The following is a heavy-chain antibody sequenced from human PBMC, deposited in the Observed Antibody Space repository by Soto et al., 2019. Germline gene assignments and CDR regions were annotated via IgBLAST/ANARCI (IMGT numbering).Heavy chain of an antibody. CDR1: GFTFSSYW. V-gene: IGHV3-74*01. D-gene: IGHD1-26*01. CDR2: INSDGSST. Sequence: EVQLVESGGDLVRPGGSLRLSCAASGFTFSSYWMHWVRQAPGKGLVWVSRINSDGSSTSYADSVKGRFTFSRDNAKNTLYLQMNSLRAVDTAVYFCARETSGSYPFDYWGQGALVTVSS. J-gene: IGHJ4*02. CDR3: ARETSGSYPFDY.